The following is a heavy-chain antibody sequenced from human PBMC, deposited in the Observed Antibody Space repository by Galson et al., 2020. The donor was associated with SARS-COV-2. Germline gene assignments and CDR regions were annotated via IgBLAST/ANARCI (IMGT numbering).Heavy chain of an antibody. J-gene: IGHJ4*02. CDR2: IYYSGGT. CDR1: GGSISSYY. Sequence: SETLSLTCTVSGGSISSYYWSWIRQPPAKGLEWIGYIYYSGGTNYNPSLKSRVTISVDTSKNKFSLKLSSVTAADTAVYYCARAAQTYYDFWSGYYNAPHFDYWGQGTLVTVSS. CDR3: ARAAQTYYDFWSGYYNAPHFDY. D-gene: IGHD3-3*01. V-gene: IGHV4-59*01.